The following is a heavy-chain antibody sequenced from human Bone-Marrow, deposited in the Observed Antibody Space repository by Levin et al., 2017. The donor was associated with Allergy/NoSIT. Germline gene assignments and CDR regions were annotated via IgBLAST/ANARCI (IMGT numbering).Heavy chain of an antibody. D-gene: IGHD3-9*01. CDR1: GFSLTTGGVG. CDR2: LYSDDDE. V-gene: IGHV2-5*02. CDR3: AHTLHFDYVLYGGFDL. J-gene: IGHJ4*02. Sequence: SGPTLVKPTQTLTLTCTFSGFSLTTGGVGVAWIRQPPGKALEWLALLYSDDDETFSPSLKSRLTITKDTSKNQVFLTVTDMEPVDTATYFCAHTLHFDYVLYGGFDLWGQGILVTVSS.